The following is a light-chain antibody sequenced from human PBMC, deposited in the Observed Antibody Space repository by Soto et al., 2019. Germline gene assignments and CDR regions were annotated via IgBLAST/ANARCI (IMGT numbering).Light chain of an antibody. J-gene: IGKJ3*01. CDR2: DAS. CDR3: QQRNFWPLT. CDR1: QGIGNY. Sequence: EDVLTQSPAILSLSPGERATLSCTASQGIGNYLAWYQQKPGQAPRLLIYDASNRATGIPARFSGSGSDTDFTLTIDSLEPEDSAVYHCQQRNFWPLTFGPGTRVEIK. V-gene: IGKV3D-11*01.